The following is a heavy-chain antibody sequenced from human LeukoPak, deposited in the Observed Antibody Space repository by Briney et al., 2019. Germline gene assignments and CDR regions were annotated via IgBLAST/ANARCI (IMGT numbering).Heavy chain of an antibody. V-gene: IGHV3-53*01. CDR2: IYSGVGT. CDR3: VRAENGMDV. J-gene: IGHJ6*02. CDR1: GFIVSSRY. Sequence: LSGGSLRLSCAASGFIVSSRYMSWVRQAPGKGLEWVSAIYSGVGTNYADSVKGRFTISRDNSRNTLYLQMNSLRAEDTAVYYCVRAENGMDVWGRGTAVTVS.